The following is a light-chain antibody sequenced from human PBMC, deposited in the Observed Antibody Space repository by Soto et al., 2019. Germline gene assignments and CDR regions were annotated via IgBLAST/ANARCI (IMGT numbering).Light chain of an antibody. J-gene: IGKJ2*01. CDR2: DAS. V-gene: IGKV1-33*01. CDR1: QDISNR. Sequence: DIQMTQSPSSLSASVGDRITITCQASQDISNRLNWYHQKPGKAPNLLIYDASNLAAGVPSGFSGSGSGTHFTFTITSLQPEGIGTYYCQNCFTVPYTFGQGTKVGIK. CDR3: QNCFTVPYT.